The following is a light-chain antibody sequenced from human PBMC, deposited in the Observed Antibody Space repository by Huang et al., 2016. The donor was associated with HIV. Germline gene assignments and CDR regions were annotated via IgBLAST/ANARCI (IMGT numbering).Light chain of an antibody. Sequence: EIMMTQSPTTLSGSPGDRVTLSGRASHSVSSNLAWYQHKPGRAPRLLIDGASARATGIPARFSCSGSRTEFTLTISSLQSEDFALYYCQQYNNWPPLTFGGGTKVEIK. V-gene: IGKV3-15*01. CDR3: QQYNNWPPLT. J-gene: IGKJ4*01. CDR2: GAS. CDR1: HSVSSN.